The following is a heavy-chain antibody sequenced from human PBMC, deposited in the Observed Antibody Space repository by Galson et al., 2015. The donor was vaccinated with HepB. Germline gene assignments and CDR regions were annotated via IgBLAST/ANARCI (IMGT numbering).Heavy chain of an antibody. CDR2: ISGSGGST. CDR1: GFTFSSYA. V-gene: IGHV3-23*01. Sequence: SLRLSCAASGFTFSSYAMSWVRQAPGKGLEWVSAISGSGGSTYYADSVKGRFTISRDNSKNTLYLQMNSLRAEDTAVYYCAKTLRFWSGYYPAGYFDYWGQGTLVTVSS. CDR3: AKTLRFWSGYYPAGYFDY. D-gene: IGHD3-3*01. J-gene: IGHJ4*02.